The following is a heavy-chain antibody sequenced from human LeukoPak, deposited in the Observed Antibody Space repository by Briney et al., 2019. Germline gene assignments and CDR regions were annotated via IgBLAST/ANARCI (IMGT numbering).Heavy chain of an antibody. CDR1: GFNFSSQW. CDR2: INWNGGST. J-gene: IGHJ4*02. Sequence: GGSLRLSCAASGFNFSSQWMSWVRQAPGKGLEWVSGINWNGGSTGYADSVKGRFTISRDNAKNSLYLQMNSLRAEDTALYYCARSRHSYDSSGFPHYWGQGALVTVSS. D-gene: IGHD3-22*01. CDR3: ARSRHSYDSSGFPHY. V-gene: IGHV3-20*04.